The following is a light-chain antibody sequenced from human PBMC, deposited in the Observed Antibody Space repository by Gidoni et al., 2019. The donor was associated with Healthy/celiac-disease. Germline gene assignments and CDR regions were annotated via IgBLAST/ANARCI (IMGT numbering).Light chain of an antibody. V-gene: IGLV2-14*01. J-gene: IGLJ1*01. CDR1: SSDVGGYNY. Sequence: SALTQPASASGSPGQSITISCTGTSSDVGGYNYVSWYQQHPGKAPELMIYEVSNRPSGVSNRFSGSKSGNTAALTISGLQAEDEADYYCSSYTSSSTYVFGTGTKVTVL. CDR3: SSYTSSSTYV. CDR2: EVS.